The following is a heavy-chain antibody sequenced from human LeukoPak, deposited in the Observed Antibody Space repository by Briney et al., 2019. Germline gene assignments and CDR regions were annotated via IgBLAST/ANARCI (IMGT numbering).Heavy chain of an antibody. CDR3: AKYSSGWYGIFDY. Sequence: SGGSLRLSCAASGFTFSSYAMSWVRQAPGKVLEWVSAISGSGGSTYYADSVKDRFTISRDNSKNTLYLQMNSLRAEDTAVYYCAKYSSGWYGIFDYWGQGTLVTVSS. D-gene: IGHD6-19*01. J-gene: IGHJ4*02. CDR2: ISGSGGST. CDR1: GFTFSSYA. V-gene: IGHV3-23*01.